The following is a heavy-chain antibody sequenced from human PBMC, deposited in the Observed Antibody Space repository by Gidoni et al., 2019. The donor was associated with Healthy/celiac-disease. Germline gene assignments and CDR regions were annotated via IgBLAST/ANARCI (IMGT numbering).Heavy chain of an antibody. CDR3: TRDPPGDYDILTGLDY. CDR1: GFTFGDYA. V-gene: IGHV3-49*04. D-gene: IGHD3-9*01. Sequence: EVQLVESGGGLVQPGRSLRLSCTASGFTFGDYAMSWVRQAPGKGLEWVGFIRSKAYGGTTEYAASVKGRFTISRDDSKSIAYLQMNSLKTEDTAVYYCTRDPPGDYDILTGLDYWGQGTLVTVSS. J-gene: IGHJ4*02. CDR2: IRSKAYGGTT.